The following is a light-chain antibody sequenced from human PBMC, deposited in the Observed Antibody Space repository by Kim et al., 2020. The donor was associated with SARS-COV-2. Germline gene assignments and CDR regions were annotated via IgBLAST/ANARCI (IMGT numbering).Light chain of an antibody. J-gene: IGKJ4*01. V-gene: IGKV3-11*01. CDR2: DAS. CDR3: QQRSSWPLT. CDR1: QSVSSY. Sequence: EIVLTQSPATLSLSPGERATLSCRASQSVSSYLAWYQQKPGQAPRLLIYDASNRATGIPARFSGSGSVTDFTLTISSLEPEDFAVYYCQQRSSWPLTFGGGTKLEI.